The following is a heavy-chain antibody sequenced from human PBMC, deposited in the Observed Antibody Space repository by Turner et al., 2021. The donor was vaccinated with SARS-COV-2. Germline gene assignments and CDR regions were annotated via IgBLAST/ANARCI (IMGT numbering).Heavy chain of an antibody. D-gene: IGHD1-26*01. CDR3: ARVRPSGGTIDY. V-gene: IGHV3-11*01. CDR2: ISSGGSTI. J-gene: IGHJ4*02. CDR1: GFTFSDYY. Sequence: GGGLVKPGGSLRRSCAASGFTFSDYYMSWVRQAPGKGLEWVSYISSGGSTIFYADSVKGRFTISRDNAKNSLYLRMNSLRAEDTAVYYCARVRPSGGTIDYWGQGTLVTVSS.